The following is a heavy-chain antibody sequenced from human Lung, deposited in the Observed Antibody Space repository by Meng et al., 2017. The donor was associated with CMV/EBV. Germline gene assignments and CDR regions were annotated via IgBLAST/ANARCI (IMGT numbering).Heavy chain of an antibody. CDR3: ARDRVRRAEVVAGHLGY. V-gene: IGHV3-30*04. Sequence: GGSLRLXCAASGFIFSNYALYWVRQAPGKGLESVAVISSDGTNKLHADSVEGRFTISRDNSKNTLYLQMSSLGAEDTAVYYCARDRVRRAEVVAGHLGYWXQGTXVTVSS. J-gene: IGHJ4*02. D-gene: IGHD6-19*01. CDR1: GFIFSNYA. CDR2: ISSDGTNK.